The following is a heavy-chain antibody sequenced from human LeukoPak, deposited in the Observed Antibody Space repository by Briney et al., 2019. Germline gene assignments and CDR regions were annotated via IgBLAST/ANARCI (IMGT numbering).Heavy chain of an antibody. D-gene: IGHD4-17*01. V-gene: IGHV3-7*01. CDR3: LYGFGPFDY. CDR1: GSTFSSNW. CDR2: IKQDGSEK. Sequence: GGSLRLSCAASGSTFSSNWMSWVRQAPGKGLEWVANIKQDGSEKYYVDSVKGRFTISRDNAKNSLYLQMNSLRAEDTAVYYCLYGFGPFDYWGQGTLVTVSS. J-gene: IGHJ4*02.